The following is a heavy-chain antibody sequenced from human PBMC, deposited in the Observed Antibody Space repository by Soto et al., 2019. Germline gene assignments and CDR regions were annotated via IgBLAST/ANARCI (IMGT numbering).Heavy chain of an antibody. CDR3: VKPANGLDGVAFDY. D-gene: IGHD2-15*01. Sequence: GGSLRLSCSASGFIFSESTIYWVRQVPGKGLEAISAVSTSGRSTYYADSVKDRFTISRDNSKNTLFLQMGSLRPGDTAIYYCVKPANGLDGVAFDYWGQGTQVTVSS. V-gene: IGHV3-64D*06. CDR1: GFIFSEST. J-gene: IGHJ4*02. CDR2: VSTSGRST.